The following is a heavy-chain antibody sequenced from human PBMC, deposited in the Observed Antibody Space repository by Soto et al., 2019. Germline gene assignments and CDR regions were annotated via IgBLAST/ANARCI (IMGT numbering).Heavy chain of an antibody. Sequence: QVQLQESGPRLVKPSGTLSLICAVSGGAIRSSHWWGWVRQPPGKGLEWIGEIFHTGSTKYTSSLKSRVTISVDTSKNHFSLNLTSVTAADTAMYYCARLYYYDADDYSYRTDFEIWGQGTMVTVSS. CDR2: IFHTGST. V-gene: IGHV4-4*02. D-gene: IGHD3-22*01. CDR3: ARLYYYDADDYSYRTDFEI. CDR1: GGAIRSSHW. J-gene: IGHJ3*02.